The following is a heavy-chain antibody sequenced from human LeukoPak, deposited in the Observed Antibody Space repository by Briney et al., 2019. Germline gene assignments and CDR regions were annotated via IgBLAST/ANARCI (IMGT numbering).Heavy chain of an antibody. V-gene: IGHV4-61*01. Sequence: SETLSLTCTVSGGSVSSGFYYWSWIRQPPGKGLEWIGYIYYSGSTNYNPSLESRVTISVDTSKNQFSLKLSSVTAADTAVYYCARKSNNIDYWGQGTLVTVSS. D-gene: IGHD2/OR15-2a*01. CDR3: ARKSNNIDY. CDR1: GGSVSSGFYY. CDR2: IYYSGST. J-gene: IGHJ4*02.